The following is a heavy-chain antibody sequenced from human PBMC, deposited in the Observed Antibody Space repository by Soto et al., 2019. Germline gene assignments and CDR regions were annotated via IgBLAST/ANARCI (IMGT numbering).Heavy chain of an antibody. D-gene: IGHD2-15*01. CDR2: ISAYNGNT. CDR3: ARDVAPTSSDYYYYYYGMDV. J-gene: IGHJ6*02. Sequence: ASVKVSCKASGYTFTSYGISWVRQAPGQGLEWMGWISAYNGNTNYAQKLQGRVTMTTDTSTSTAYMELRSLRSDDTAVYYCARDVAPTSSDYYYYYYGMDVWGQGTTVTVSS. V-gene: IGHV1-18*01. CDR1: GYTFTSYG.